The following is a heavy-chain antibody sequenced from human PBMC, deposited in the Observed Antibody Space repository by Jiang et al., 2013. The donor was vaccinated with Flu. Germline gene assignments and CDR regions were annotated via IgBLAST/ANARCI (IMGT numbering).Heavy chain of an antibody. J-gene: IGHJ4*02. CDR3: ARGGYYDFWSGYYTGDVDY. Sequence: QLVESGAEVKKPGASVKVSCKASGYTFTSYDINWVRQATGQGLEWMGWMNPNSGNTGYAQKFQGRVTMTRNTSISTAYMELSSLRSEDTAVYYCARGGYYDFWSGYYTGDVDYWGQGTLVTVSS. CDR1: GYTFTSYD. D-gene: IGHD3-3*01. V-gene: IGHV1-8*01. CDR2: MNPNSGNT.